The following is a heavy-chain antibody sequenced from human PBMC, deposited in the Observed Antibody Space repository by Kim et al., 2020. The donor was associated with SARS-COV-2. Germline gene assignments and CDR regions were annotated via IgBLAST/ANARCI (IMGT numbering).Heavy chain of an antibody. CDR1: GYTFTGYY. CDR2: INPNSGGT. CDR3: ARGRVMATIRYYFDY. V-gene: IGHV1-2*04. J-gene: IGHJ4*02. D-gene: IGHD2-21*01. Sequence: ASVKVSCKASGYTFTGYYMHWVRQAPGQGLEWMGWINPNSGGTNYAQKFQGWVTMTRDTSISTAYMELSRLRSDDTAVYYCARGRVMATIRYYFDYWGQGTLVTVSS.